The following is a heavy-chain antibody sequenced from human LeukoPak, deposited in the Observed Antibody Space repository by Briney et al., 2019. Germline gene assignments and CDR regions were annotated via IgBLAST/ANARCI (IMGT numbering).Heavy chain of an antibody. Sequence: GASVKVSCKASGYTFTTYYMHWVRQAPGQGLEWMGRINPNSGVTNFAQKFQGRVTMTRDTSINTVYMQLSRLRSDDTAVYYCVRWEGIWFGDGTDYWGQGTLVTVSS. CDR1: GYTFTTYY. CDR3: VRWEGIWFGDGTDY. J-gene: IGHJ4*02. CDR2: INPNSGVT. D-gene: IGHD3-10*01. V-gene: IGHV1-2*06.